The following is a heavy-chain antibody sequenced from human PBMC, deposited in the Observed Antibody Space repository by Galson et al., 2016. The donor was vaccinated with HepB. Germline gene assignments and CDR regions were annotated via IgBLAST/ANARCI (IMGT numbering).Heavy chain of an antibody. CDR3: TKDIGVVVAAIGYFDL. CDR1: GGTISAHD. D-gene: IGHD2-15*01. J-gene: IGHJ2*01. V-gene: IGHV1-69*13. Sequence: SVKVSCKASGGTISAHDITWVRQAPGQGLEWMGGSNPISRTPKYAQKFQGRVTFTADEPANIAYMELSSLSSEDTAVYFCTKDIGVVVAAIGYFDLWGHGTLVTVSS. CDR2: SNPISRTP.